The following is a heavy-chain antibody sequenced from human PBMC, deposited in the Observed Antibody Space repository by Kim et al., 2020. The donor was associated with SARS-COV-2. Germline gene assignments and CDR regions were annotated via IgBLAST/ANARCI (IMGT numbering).Heavy chain of an antibody. Sequence: PSLKSRVTISVDASKNQFSLKLSSVTAADTAVYYCARDEGLYGSGSYWAHWGQGTLVTVSS. CDR3: ARDEGLYGSGSYWAH. J-gene: IGHJ4*02. V-gene: IGHV4-31*02. D-gene: IGHD3-10*01.